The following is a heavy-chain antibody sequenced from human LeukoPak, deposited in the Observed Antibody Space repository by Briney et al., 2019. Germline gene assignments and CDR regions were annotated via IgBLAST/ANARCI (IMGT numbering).Heavy chain of an antibody. CDR1: GFTFSSYA. V-gene: IGHV3-23*01. J-gene: IGHJ4*02. CDR3: AKATGYFL. CDR2: ISNSDYST. Sequence: GGSLRLSCAASGFTFSSYAMSWVRQAPGKGLEWVSTISNSDYSTYYADSVKGRFTISRANSENTLYLQMNNLRAEDTAVYYCAKATGYFLWGQGTLVTVSS. D-gene: IGHD1-14*01.